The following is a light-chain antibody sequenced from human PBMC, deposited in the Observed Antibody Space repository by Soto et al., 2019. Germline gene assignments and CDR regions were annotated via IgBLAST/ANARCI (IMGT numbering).Light chain of an antibody. V-gene: IGKV4-1*01. CDR1: QSILSSSNNKNY. CDR3: QQYYNSPIT. Sequence: DIVMTQSPDSLAVSLGERATINCKSSQSILSSSNNKNYLAWYQQKPGQPPKLLISWASMRDSGVPDRFSGSGSGAEFTLTINSLQAEDVAVYYCQQYYNSPITFGQGTRLETK. J-gene: IGKJ5*01. CDR2: WAS.